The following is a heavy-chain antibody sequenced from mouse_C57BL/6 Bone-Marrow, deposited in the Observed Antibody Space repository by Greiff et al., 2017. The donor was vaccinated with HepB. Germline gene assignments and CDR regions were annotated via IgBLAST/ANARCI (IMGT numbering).Heavy chain of an antibody. J-gene: IGHJ1*03. V-gene: IGHV5-6*01. D-gene: IGHD2-1*01. CDR2: ISSGGSYT. Sequence: EVHLVESGGDLVKPGGSLKLSCAASGFNFRSYGMSWVRQTTDKRLEWVATISSGGSYTYYPASVQGRFTISRDNAKNTLYRQMSSLKSEDTAMYYCAREYLLWAYWYLDVGGTGTAVTVSS. CDR1: GFNFRSYG. CDR3: AREYLLWAYWYLDV.